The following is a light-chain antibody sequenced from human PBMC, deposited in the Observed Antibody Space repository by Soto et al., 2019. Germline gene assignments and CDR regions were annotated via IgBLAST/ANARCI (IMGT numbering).Light chain of an antibody. CDR2: GAT. V-gene: IGKV3D-15*01. Sequence: EIVLTHSPGSLSLSLGEIATLSCSASQSVSSTLAWYQQKPGPAPRLVNYGATSRATGTQARFSGSGSGKEFTLTISSLQSEDFAVYCCKQYKNGWTFGQGTKVDIK. CDR1: QSVSST. J-gene: IGKJ1*01. CDR3: KQYKNGWT.